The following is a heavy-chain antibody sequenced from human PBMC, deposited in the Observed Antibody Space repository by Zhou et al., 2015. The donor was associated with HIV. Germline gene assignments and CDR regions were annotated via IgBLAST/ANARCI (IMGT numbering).Heavy chain of an antibody. CDR1: GGTFSTHG. Sequence: QVQLVQSGAEVKKPGSSVEVSCKASGGTFSTHGITWVRQVPGQGLEWMGGITPVLGTTKYAQKFQGRVSITADRSTSTAYMELSTLRSEDAAVYYCARSSGNYDFAFDVWGQGTRLIVSS. D-gene: IGHD3-22*01. CDR3: ARSSGNYDFAFDV. CDR2: ITPVLGTT. V-gene: IGHV1-69*06. J-gene: IGHJ3*01.